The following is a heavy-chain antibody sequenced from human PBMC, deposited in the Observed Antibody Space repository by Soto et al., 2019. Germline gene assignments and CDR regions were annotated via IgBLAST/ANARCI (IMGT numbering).Heavy chain of an antibody. CDR1: GYSFTSYW. Sequence: PGESLKISCKGSGYSFTSYWISWVRQMPGKGLEWMGRIDPSDSYTNYSPSFQGHVTISADKSISTAYLQWSSLKASDTAMYYCARARGATAYYYYYGMDVWGQGTTVTSP. CDR2: IDPSDSYT. CDR3: ARARGATAYYYYYGMDV. D-gene: IGHD5-12*01. V-gene: IGHV5-10-1*01. J-gene: IGHJ6*02.